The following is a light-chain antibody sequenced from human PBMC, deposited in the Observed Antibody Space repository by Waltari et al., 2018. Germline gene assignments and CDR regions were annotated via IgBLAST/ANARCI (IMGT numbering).Light chain of an antibody. CDR1: QSVTSTY. V-gene: IGKV3-20*01. J-gene: IGKJ4*01. Sequence: EIVLPQSPGTPSLSPGERATRPCRASQSVTSTYLAWYQQKPGQAPRLLSYGASSRATGIPDRFSGSGSGTDFTLTISRLDPEDFAVYYCQQYGSSPLTFGGGTKVEIK. CDR2: GAS. CDR3: QQYGSSPLT.